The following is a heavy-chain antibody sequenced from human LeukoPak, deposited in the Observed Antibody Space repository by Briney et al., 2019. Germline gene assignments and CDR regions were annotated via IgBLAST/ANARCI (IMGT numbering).Heavy chain of an antibody. Sequence: SETLSLTCTVSGGSISNNIYYWGWIRQLPGKGLEWIGSIYYSGSTDYNPSLKSRVTISVDTSKNQFSLKLTSVTAADTAAYYCARHKVRDWFDPWGQGTLVTVSS. J-gene: IGHJ5*02. CDR3: ARHKVRDWFDP. V-gene: IGHV4-39*01. CDR2: IYYSGST. CDR1: GGSISNNIYY.